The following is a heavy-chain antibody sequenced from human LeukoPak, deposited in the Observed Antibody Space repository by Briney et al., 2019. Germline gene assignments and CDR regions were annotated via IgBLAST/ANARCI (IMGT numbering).Heavy chain of an antibody. CDR2: ISISGTSI. V-gene: IGHV3-48*03. J-gene: IGHJ4*02. CDR3: ARRPHFYDS. D-gene: IGHD2/OR15-2a*01. Sequence: GGSLRLSCAASGFTFSTYEMNWVRQAPGKGLEWVSFISISGTSISYADSVKDRFTISRDNAKNSLYLQMNSLRAEDTAVYYCARRPHFYDSWGQGTLVTVSS. CDR1: GFTFSTYE.